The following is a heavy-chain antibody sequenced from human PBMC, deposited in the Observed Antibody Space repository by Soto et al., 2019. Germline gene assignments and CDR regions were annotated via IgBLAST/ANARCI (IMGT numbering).Heavy chain of an antibody. CDR1: GGSISSGDYY. Sequence: SETLSLTCTVSGGSISSGDYYWSWIRQPPGKGLEWIGYIYYSGSTYYNPSLKSRVTISVDTSKNQFSLKLSSVTAADTAVYYCARVLLDTAMVRVENYYYYYYGMDVWGQGTTVTVSS. V-gene: IGHV4-30-4*01. CDR3: ARVLLDTAMVRVENYYYYYYGMDV. D-gene: IGHD5-18*01. CDR2: IYYSGST. J-gene: IGHJ6*02.